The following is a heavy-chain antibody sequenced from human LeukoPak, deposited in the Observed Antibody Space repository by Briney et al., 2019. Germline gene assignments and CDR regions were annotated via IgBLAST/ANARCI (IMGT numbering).Heavy chain of an antibody. Sequence: GGSLRLSCAASGFTFSSYWMSWVRQAPGKGLEWVANIKQDGNEKYYVDSVKGRFTISRDNAKNSLYLQMNSLRAEDTAVYYCARDCWDCSSTMLDAFDIWGQGTMVTVSS. CDR3: ARDCWDCSSTMLDAFDI. J-gene: IGHJ3*02. CDR2: IKQDGNEK. D-gene: IGHD2-2*01. CDR1: GFTFSSYW. V-gene: IGHV3-7*01.